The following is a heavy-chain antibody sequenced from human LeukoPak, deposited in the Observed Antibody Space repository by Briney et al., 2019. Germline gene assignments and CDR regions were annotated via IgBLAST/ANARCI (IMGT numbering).Heavy chain of an antibody. CDR3: ARDRDFWSGYSDAFDI. CDR2: ISYDGSNK. V-gene: IGHV3-30*03. Sequence: GRSLRLSCAASGFTFSSYGMHWVRQAPGKGLEWVAVISYDGSNKYYADSVKGRFTISRDNSKNTLYLQMNSLRAEDTAVYYCARDRDFWSGYSDAFDIWGQGTMVTVSS. CDR1: GFTFSSYG. J-gene: IGHJ3*02. D-gene: IGHD3-3*01.